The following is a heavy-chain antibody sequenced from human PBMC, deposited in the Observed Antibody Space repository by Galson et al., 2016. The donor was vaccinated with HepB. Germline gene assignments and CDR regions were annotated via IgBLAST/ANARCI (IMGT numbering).Heavy chain of an antibody. CDR2: IYYSGST. J-gene: IGHJ4*02. V-gene: IGHV4-59*01. Sequence: ETLSLTCTVSGGAISSYYWSWIRQPPGKGLEWIGYIYYSGSTDYNPSLESRVTISVDMSKNQFSLRLSSVTAADTAVYYCARHASDIVATSPFDYWGQGTLVTVSS. D-gene: IGHD5-12*01. CDR1: GGAISSYY. CDR3: ARHASDIVATSPFDY.